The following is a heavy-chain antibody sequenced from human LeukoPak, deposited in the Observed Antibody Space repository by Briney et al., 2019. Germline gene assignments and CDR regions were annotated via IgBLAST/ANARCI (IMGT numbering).Heavy chain of an antibody. J-gene: IGHJ5*02. D-gene: IGHD4-17*01. CDR3: ARIYGDYGYWFDP. Sequence: SVNVSCKASGGTFSSYAISWVRQAPGQGLEWMGGIIPIFGTANYAQKFQGRVTITADESTSTAYMELSSLRSEDTAVYYCARIYGDYGYWFDPWGQGTLVTVSS. CDR1: GGTFSSYA. V-gene: IGHV1-69*13. CDR2: IIPIFGTA.